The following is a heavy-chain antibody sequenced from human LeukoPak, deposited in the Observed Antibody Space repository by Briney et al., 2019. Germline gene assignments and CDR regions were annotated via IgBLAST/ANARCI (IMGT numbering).Heavy chain of an antibody. CDR1: GGSVSSGNYY. V-gene: IGHV4-61*01. Sequence: PSETLSLTCTVSGGSVSSGNYYWSWIRQPPGKGLEWIGYIYYSGSTNYNPSLKSRVTISVDTSKNQFSLKLGSVTAADTAVYYCAKDLYGLHFDYWGQGTLVTVSS. CDR3: AKDLYGLHFDY. D-gene: IGHD4-17*01. J-gene: IGHJ4*02. CDR2: IYYSGST.